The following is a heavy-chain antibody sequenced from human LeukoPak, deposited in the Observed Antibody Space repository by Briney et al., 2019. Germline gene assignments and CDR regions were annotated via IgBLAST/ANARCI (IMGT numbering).Heavy chain of an antibody. V-gene: IGHV4-59*08. CDR1: GGSISSFY. CDR3: ARHRQYDADAFDI. D-gene: IGHD2-8*01. J-gene: IGHJ3*02. CDR2: ISYSGNT. Sequence: PSETLSLTCTVSGGSISSFYWTWILQPPGKGLEWIGFISYSGNTKYNPSLKSRVTISGHTSKNQFSVKLISVTAADTAVYFCARHRQYDADAFDIWGQGTMVTVSS.